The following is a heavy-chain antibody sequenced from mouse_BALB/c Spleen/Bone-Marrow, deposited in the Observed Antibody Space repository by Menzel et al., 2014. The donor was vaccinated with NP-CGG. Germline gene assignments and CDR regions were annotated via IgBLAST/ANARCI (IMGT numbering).Heavy chain of an antibody. D-gene: IGHD1-1*01. CDR3: ARDYYGSSDY. CDR2: INSNGGST. J-gene: IGHJ2*01. V-gene: IGHV5-6-3*01. Sequence: VMLVESGGGLVQPGGSLKLSCAASGFTFSSYGMSWVRQTPDKRLELVATINSNGGSTYYPDSVKGRFTISRDNAKNTLYLQMSSLKSEDTAMYYCARDYYGSSDYWGQGTTLTVSS. CDR1: GFTFSSYG.